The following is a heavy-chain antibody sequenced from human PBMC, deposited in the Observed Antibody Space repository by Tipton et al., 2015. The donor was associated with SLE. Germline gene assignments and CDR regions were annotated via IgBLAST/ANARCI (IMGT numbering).Heavy chain of an antibody. Sequence: TLSLTCTVSGGSISSGDYYWSWIRQPPGKGLEWIGYIYYSGSTYYNPSLKSRVTISVDTSKNQFSLKLSSVTAADTAVYYCARVGSSWYLDAFDIWGQGTMVTVSS. V-gene: IGHV4-30-4*01. D-gene: IGHD6-13*01. CDR3: ARVGSSWYLDAFDI. CDR1: GGSISSGDYY. CDR2: IYYSGST. J-gene: IGHJ3*02.